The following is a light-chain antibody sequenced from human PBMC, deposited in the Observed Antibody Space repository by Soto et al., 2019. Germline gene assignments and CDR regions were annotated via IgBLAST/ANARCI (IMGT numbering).Light chain of an antibody. CDR1: SSDVGGYNF. Sequence: QSALTQPPSASGSPGQSVTISCTGTSSDVGGYNFVSWYQQHPGKAPKLMIYEVTKRPSGVPDRFSGSKSGNKASLTVSGIKAEDEADYYCSSYAGSNNVVFGGGTKLTVL. J-gene: IGLJ2*01. CDR3: SSYAGSNNVV. CDR2: EVT. V-gene: IGLV2-8*01.